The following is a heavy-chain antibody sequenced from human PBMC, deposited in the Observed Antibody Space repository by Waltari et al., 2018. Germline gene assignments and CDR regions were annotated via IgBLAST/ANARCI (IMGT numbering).Heavy chain of an antibody. J-gene: IGHJ3*02. CDR3: ARDGQWRPPDHAFDI. CDR1: GGSISSGGYY. V-gene: IGHV4-31*03. D-gene: IGHD6-19*01. CDR2: IYNSGST. Sequence: QVQLQESGPGLVKPSQTLSLTCTVSGGSISSGGYYWSWIRQHPGKGLEWIGYIYNSGSTYDNPSLKSRVTISVDTSKNQFSLKLSSVTAADTAVYYCARDGQWRPPDHAFDIWGQGTMVTVSS.